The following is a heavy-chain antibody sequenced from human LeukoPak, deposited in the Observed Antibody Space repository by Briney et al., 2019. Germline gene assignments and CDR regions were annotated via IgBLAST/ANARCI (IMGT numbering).Heavy chain of an antibody. D-gene: IGHD6-19*01. Sequence: GGSLRLSCAASGFTFSVYYMSWIRQAPGKGLEWVSYISSSGSSIYYTDSVKGRFTISRDNAKNSLYLQMNSLGAEDTAVYYCARGQGAVSGPFAYWGQGTLVTVSS. CDR3: ARGQGAVSGPFAY. J-gene: IGHJ4*02. CDR2: ISSSGSSI. V-gene: IGHV3-11*01. CDR1: GFTFSVYY.